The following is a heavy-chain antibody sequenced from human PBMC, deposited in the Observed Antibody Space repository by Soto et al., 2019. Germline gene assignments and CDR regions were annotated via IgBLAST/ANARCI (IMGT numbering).Heavy chain of an antibody. D-gene: IGHD6-6*01. CDR1: SGSICSGIW. CDR3: AVAARSSPFDF. Sequence: SDTLSLTCSASSGSICSGIWWNWLRQPPGKGLEWMGEIYLTGNTNYNPSLKSRLTMSVDESKNQFSLSLSSVTAADTAVYYCAVAARSSPFDFWGRGTLVTVSS. J-gene: IGHJ4*02. CDR2: IYLTGNT. V-gene: IGHV4-4*02.